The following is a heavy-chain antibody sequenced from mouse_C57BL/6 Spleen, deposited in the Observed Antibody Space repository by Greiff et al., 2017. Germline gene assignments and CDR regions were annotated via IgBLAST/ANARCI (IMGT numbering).Heavy chain of an antibody. CDR2: ISNGGGST. J-gene: IGHJ2*01. Sequence: EVKVEESGGGLVQPGGSLKLSCAASGFTFSDYYMYWVRQTPEKRLEWVAYISNGGGSTYYPDTVKGRFTISRDNAKNTLYLQMSRLKSEDTAMYYCARHDSSGYFDYWGQGTTLTVSS. CDR1: GFTFSDYY. V-gene: IGHV5-12*01. D-gene: IGHD3-2*02. CDR3: ARHDSSGYFDY.